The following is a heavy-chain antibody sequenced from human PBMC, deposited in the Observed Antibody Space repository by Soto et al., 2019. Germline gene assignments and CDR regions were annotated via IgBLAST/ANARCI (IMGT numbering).Heavy chain of an antibody. D-gene: IGHD3-3*01. CDR1: GYSFTSYW. CDR3: ARRLIRVVNDHYGMDV. V-gene: IGHV5-10-1*01. CDR2: IDPSDSYT. Sequence: PGESLKISCKGSGYSFTSYWISWVRQMPGKGLEWMGRIDPSDSYTNYSPSFQGHVTISADKSISTAYLQWSSLKASDTAMYYCARRLIRVVNDHYGMDVWGQGTTVTV. J-gene: IGHJ6*02.